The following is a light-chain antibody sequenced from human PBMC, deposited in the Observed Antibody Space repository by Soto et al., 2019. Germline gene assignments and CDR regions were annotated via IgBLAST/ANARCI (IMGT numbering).Light chain of an antibody. CDR2: SNN. CDR3: AAWDHSLNGVV. V-gene: IGLV1-44*01. CDR1: SSNIGSNT. J-gene: IGLJ2*01. Sequence: QSVLTQPPSSSGTPGQRVTISCTGSSSNIGSNTVNWYQQLPGTAPKLLIYSNNQRPSGVPDRFSGSKSGTSASLAISGLQPEDEADYYCAAWDHSLNGVVFGGGTQLTVL.